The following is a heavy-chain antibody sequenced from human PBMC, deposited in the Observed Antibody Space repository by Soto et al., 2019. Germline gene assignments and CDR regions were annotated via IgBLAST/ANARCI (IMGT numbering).Heavy chain of an antibody. V-gene: IGHV1-2*04. CDR3: VTSRVSIAVAVETEYYFDY. J-gene: IGHJ4*02. CDR2: VNPNSGGT. D-gene: IGHD6-19*01. CDR1: GYTFTGYY. Sequence: QVQLVQSGAEVKKPGASVKVSCKASGYTFTGYYIHWVRQAPGQGLEWMGWVNPNSGGTNYAQKFQGWVTMTRDTSISTAYMELSRLRSDDTAVYYCVTSRVSIAVAVETEYYFDYWGQGTLVTVSS.